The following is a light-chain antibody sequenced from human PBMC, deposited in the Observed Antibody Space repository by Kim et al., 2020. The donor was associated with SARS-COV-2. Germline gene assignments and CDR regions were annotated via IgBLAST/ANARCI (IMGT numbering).Light chain of an antibody. J-gene: IGLJ1*01. CDR3: QVWDSLSDHYV. CDR1: NIGDYS. CDR2: NES. V-gene: IGLV3-21*04. Sequence: GERARITHETENIGDYSEHGYRQKPGKGPAVVITNESDRPSGIPERFSGSNTGNTATLTSSRVEAGDEADYHCQVWDSLSDHYVFGSGTKVTVL.